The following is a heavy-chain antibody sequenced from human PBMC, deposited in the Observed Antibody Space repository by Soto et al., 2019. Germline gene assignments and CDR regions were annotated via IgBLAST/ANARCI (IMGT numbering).Heavy chain of an antibody. V-gene: IGHV1-69*13. Sequence: SVKVSCKASGGTFSTYAISWVRQAPGQGLEWMGGIIPIFGTANYAQKFQGRVTITADESTSTVCMELRSLRSEDTAVYYCARDWGYDSSAYNNWFDPWGQGTLVTVSS. D-gene: IGHD3-22*01. CDR3: ARDWGYDSSAYNNWFDP. J-gene: IGHJ5*02. CDR1: GGTFSTYA. CDR2: IIPIFGTA.